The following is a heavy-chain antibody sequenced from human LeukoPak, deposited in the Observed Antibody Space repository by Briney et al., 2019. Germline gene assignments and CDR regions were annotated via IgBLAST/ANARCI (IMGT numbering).Heavy chain of an antibody. CDR1: GFTFSSYG. CDR3: AREYYYDSSGRSSYYYYMDV. Sequence: GGSLRLSCAASGFTFSSYGMHWVRQAPGKGLEWVAVISYDGSNKYYADSVKGRFTISRDNSKNTLYLQMNSLRAEDTAVYCCAREYYYDSSGRSSYYYYMDVWGKGTTVTVSS. D-gene: IGHD3-22*01. J-gene: IGHJ6*03. V-gene: IGHV3-30*05. CDR2: ISYDGSNK.